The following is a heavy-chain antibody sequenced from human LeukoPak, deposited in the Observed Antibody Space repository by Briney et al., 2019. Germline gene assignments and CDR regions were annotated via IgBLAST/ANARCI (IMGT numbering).Heavy chain of an antibody. CDR1: GFTFSSYA. V-gene: IGHV3-23*01. Sequence: GSLILSCAASGFTFSSYAMSWVRQAPGKGLEWVSAISGSGGSTYYADSVKGRFTIARDNSKNTLYLQMNSLRAEDTAVYYCAKAVGEVYYFDFWGQGTLVTVSS. D-gene: IGHD2-15*01. J-gene: IGHJ4*02. CDR3: AKAVGEVYYFDF. CDR2: ISGSGGST.